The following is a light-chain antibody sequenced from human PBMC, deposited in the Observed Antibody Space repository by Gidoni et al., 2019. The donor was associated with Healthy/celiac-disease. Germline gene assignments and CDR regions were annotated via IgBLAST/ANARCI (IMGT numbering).Light chain of an antibody. J-gene: IGLJ2*01. CDR1: SSNLGSNY. Sequence: QSVLTPPPPASGPPGQRVTISCSGSSSNLGSNYVYWYQQLPGTAPKLLIYRNNQRPSGVPDRFSGSKSGTSASLAISGLRSEDEADYYCAAWDDSLSGPVFGGGTKLTVL. CDR3: AAWDDSLSGPV. CDR2: RNN. V-gene: IGLV1-47*01.